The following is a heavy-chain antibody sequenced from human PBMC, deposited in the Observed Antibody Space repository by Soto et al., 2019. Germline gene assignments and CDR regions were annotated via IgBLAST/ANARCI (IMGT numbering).Heavy chain of an antibody. Sequence: EVQLVQSGVEVKKPGESLRISCKASGYNFTNYWIGWVRQMPGKGLEWMGIIYPADSDTRYGPSFQGQVTISVDKSISTAYLHWSSLKASDSAVYYCVRHEWSPLTGSSLYLFDYWGQGSLVTVSS. D-gene: IGHD1-20*01. CDR2: IYPADSDT. CDR1: GYNFTNYW. CDR3: VRHEWSPLTGSSLYLFDY. J-gene: IGHJ4*02. V-gene: IGHV5-51*01.